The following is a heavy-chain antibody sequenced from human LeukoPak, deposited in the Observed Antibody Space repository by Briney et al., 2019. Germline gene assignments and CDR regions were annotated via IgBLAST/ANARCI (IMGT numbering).Heavy chain of an antibody. CDR1: GFTFSSYA. CDR2: ISYDGSNK. V-gene: IGHV3-30-3*01. Sequence: GGSLRLSCAASGFTFSSYAMHWVRQAPGKGLEWVAVISYDGSNKYYADSVKGRFTISRDNSKNTLYLQMNSLRAEDTAVYYCARDLFKPRSGFSNYFDYWGQGTLVTVSS. CDR3: ARDLFKPRSGFSNYFDY. D-gene: IGHD6-19*01. J-gene: IGHJ4*02.